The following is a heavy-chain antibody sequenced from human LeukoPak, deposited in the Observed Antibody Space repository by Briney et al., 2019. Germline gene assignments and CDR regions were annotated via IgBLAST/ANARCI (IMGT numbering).Heavy chain of an antibody. Sequence: SETLSLTCTVSGGSISSGGYYWSWIRQPPGTGLEWIGYITYSGSTNYNPSLESRVTISLDTSKNQFSLKLTSVSAADTAVYYCARDRGSSGNNYYFDYWGQGALVTASS. CDR1: GGSISSGGYY. J-gene: IGHJ4*02. CDR3: ARDRGSSGNNYYFDY. D-gene: IGHD6-19*01. V-gene: IGHV4-61*08. CDR2: ITYSGST.